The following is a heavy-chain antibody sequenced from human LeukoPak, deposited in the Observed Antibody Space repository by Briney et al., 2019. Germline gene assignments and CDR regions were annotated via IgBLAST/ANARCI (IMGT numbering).Heavy chain of an antibody. J-gene: IGHJ4*02. D-gene: IGHD5-18*01. V-gene: IGHV1-2*02. CDR2: INPNSGGT. CDR3: ARDSFPGGYSYGDDY. CDR1: GYTFTGYY. Sequence: ASVKVSCKPSGYTFTGYYMHWVRQAPGQGLEWMGWINPNSGGTNYAQKFHGRVSMTRDTSISTPNMEQSRLRSDDTAVYYCARDSFPGGYSYGDDYWGQGTLVTVSS.